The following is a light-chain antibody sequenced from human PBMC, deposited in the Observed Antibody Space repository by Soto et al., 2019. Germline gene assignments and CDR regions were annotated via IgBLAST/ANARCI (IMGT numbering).Light chain of an antibody. CDR3: QQRNTWPPIT. CDR2: DAS. V-gene: IGKV3-11*01. CDR1: QSVRTY. Sequence: EFVLRKSSVTLSLSPGASTRFACRGSQSVRTYLAWYQVKPGQAPRLLIYDASRRASGVPARFSGSGSGTDFTLTISSLEPEDFALYYCQQRNTWPPITFGQGTRLEIK. J-gene: IGKJ5*01.